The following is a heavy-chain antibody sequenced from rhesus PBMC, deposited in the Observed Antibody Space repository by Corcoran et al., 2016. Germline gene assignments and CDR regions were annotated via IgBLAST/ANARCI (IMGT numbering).Heavy chain of an antibody. CDR1: GGSISSGYD. J-gene: IGHJ4*01. D-gene: IGHD6-25*01. CDR2: IYGSSGST. CDR3: ARDIAAAGTGFDY. Sequence: QVQLQESGPGVVKPSETLSLTCAVSGGSISSGYDWSWIRQPPGKGLEWIGYIYGSSGSTNYNPSLKNRVTISKDASKNQVSLKLSYVTAADTAVYYCARDIAAAGTGFDYWGQGVLVTVSS. V-gene: IGHV4-76*01.